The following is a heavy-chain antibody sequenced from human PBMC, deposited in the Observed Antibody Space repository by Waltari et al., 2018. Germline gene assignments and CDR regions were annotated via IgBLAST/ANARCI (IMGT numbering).Heavy chain of an antibody. D-gene: IGHD1-26*01. CDR3: AKDGGSPTGIFDY. J-gene: IGHJ4*02. V-gene: IGHV3-23*01. CDR2: ISGSGGST. CDR1: GFTFSSYA. Sequence: EVQLLESGGGLVQPGGSLRLSCAASGFTFSSYAMSWFRQAPGKGLEWVSAISGSGGSTYYADSVKGRFTISRDNSKNTLYLQMNSLRAEDTAVYYCAKDGGSPTGIFDYWGQGTLVTVSS.